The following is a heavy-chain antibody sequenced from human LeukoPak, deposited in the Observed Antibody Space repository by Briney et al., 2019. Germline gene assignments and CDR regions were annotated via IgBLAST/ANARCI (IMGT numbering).Heavy chain of an antibody. CDR2: IYHSGST. J-gene: IGHJ4*02. CDR3: ARDPTNYRLGFDY. Sequence: SETLSLTCTVSGYSISSGYYWGWIRQPPGKGLEWIGRIYHSGSTYYNPSLKSRVTISVDTSKNQFSLKLSSVTAADTAVYYCARDPTNYRLGFDYWGQGTLVTVSS. V-gene: IGHV4-38-2*02. D-gene: IGHD3-16*02. CDR1: GYSISSGYY.